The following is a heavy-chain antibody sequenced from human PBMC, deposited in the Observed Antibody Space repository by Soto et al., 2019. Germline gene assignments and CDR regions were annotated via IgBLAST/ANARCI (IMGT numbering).Heavy chain of an antibody. CDR1: GGSFSCYY. CDR2: INHSGST. D-gene: IGHD2-2*02. V-gene: IGHV4-34*01. CDR3: ARIVVVPAAIRGYYYYGMDV. Sequence: SETLSLTCAVYGGSFSCYYWSWIRQPPGKGLEWIGEINHSGSTNYNPSLKSRVTISVDTSKNQFSLKLSSVTAADTAVYYCARIVVVPAAIRGYYYYGMDVWGQGTTVTVSS. J-gene: IGHJ6*02.